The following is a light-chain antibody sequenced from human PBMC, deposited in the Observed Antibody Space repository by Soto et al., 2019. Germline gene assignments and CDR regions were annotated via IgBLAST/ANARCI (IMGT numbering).Light chain of an antibody. CDR2: KVS. Sequence: DVLMAQSPLSLPVTLGQPASISCRSNQSLGYSDGNTYLNWFHQRPGQSPRRLIYKVSNRDSGVPDRFSGSGSGTDFTLKISRVEAEDVGVYYCMQGTHWPPAFGQGTKVAIK. V-gene: IGKV2-30*01. CDR3: MQGTHWPPA. J-gene: IGKJ1*01. CDR1: QSLGYSDGNTY.